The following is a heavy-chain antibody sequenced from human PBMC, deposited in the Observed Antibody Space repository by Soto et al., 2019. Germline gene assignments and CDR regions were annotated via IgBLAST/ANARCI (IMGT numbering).Heavy chain of an antibody. CDR1: GFTFSSYG. Sequence: QVQLVESGGGVVQPGRSLRLSCAASGFTFSSYGMHWVRQAPGKGLEWVAVIWYDGSNKYYADSVKGRFTISRDNSKNTLVLQMNSLRAEDTAVYYCARGGYCSSTSCSGDYGMDGWGQGTTVTVSS. V-gene: IGHV3-33*01. CDR2: IWYDGSNK. J-gene: IGHJ6*02. D-gene: IGHD2-2*01. CDR3: ARGGYCSSTSCSGDYGMDG.